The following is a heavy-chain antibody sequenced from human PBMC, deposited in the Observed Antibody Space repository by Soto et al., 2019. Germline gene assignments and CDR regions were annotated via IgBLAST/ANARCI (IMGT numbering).Heavy chain of an antibody. CDR2: VSPPFRTS. CDR1: GVSFNNNG. Sequence: QVQLVQSGAEVKKPGSSVKVSCKTSGVSFNNNGIGWVRQAPGHGLEWMGGVSPPFRTSNYARKFQGRISITADASTGTVNMELSSLTSEDTAQYYCARVLYYGSGSYSNYGMDVWGQGTTVTVSS. D-gene: IGHD3-10*01. V-gene: IGHV1-69*01. J-gene: IGHJ6*02. CDR3: ARVLYYGSGSYSNYGMDV.